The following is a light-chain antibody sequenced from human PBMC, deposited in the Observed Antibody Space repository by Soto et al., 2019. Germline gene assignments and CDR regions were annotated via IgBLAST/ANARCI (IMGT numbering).Light chain of an antibody. CDR3: AASDDSLNGYV. J-gene: IGLJ1*01. Sequence: QSVLTQPPSVSEAPRQRVTISCSASTSNIRNNAVFWYQQLPGEAPKLLIYYDDLLPSGVSDRFSGSKSGTSASLAISGLQSQDEADYHCAASDDSLNGYVFGTGTKVTVL. CDR2: YDD. CDR1: TSNIRNNA. V-gene: IGLV1-36*01.